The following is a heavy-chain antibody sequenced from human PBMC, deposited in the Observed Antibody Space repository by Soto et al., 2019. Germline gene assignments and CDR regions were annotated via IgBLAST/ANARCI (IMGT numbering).Heavy chain of an antibody. CDR3: AKCHVAWGFDY. V-gene: IGHV3-30*18. CDR1: GFTFSSYG. D-gene: IGHD3-16*01. Sequence: QVQLVESGGGVVQPGRSLRLSCAASGFTFSSYGMHWVRQAPGKGLEWVAVISYDGSNKYYADSVKGRFTISRDNSKNPLYLQMNSLRAEDAAVYCCAKCHVAWGFDYWGQGTLVTVSS. J-gene: IGHJ4*02. CDR2: ISYDGSNK.